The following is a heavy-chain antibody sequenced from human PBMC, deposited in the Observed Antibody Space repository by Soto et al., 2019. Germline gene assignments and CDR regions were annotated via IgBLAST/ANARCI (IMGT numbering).Heavy chain of an antibody. Sequence: GGSLRLSCAASGFTFSSYDMHWVRQAPGKGLEWVAVISYDGSNKYYADSVKGRFTISRDNSKNTLYLQMNSLRAEDTAVYYCAKEAAGSYYDILTGYYSIARHFDYWGQGTLVTVSS. D-gene: IGHD3-9*01. CDR3: AKEAAGSYYDILTGYYSIARHFDY. CDR2: ISYDGSNK. V-gene: IGHV3-30*18. CDR1: GFTFSSYD. J-gene: IGHJ4*02.